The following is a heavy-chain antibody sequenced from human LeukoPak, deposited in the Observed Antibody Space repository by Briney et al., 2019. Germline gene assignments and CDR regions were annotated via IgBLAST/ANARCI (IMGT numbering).Heavy chain of an antibody. V-gene: IGHV4-39*07. J-gene: IGHJ5*02. CDR3: ARTETKVWFDP. CDR2: INYSGST. D-gene: IGHD1-7*01. Sequence: PSETLSLTCTVSGGSISSSSYYWGWIRQPPGKGLEWIGSINYSGSTYYNPSLKSRVTISVDTSKNQFSLKLSSVTAADTAVYYCARTETKVWFDPWGQGTLVTVSS. CDR1: GGSISSSSYY.